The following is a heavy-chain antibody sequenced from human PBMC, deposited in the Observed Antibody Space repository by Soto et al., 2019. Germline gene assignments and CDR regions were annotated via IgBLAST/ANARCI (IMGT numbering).Heavy chain of an antibody. CDR3: TRDRGMGAVASTGGAIS. J-gene: IGHJ5*02. CDR1: GFTFNTYA. D-gene: IGHD6-19*01. V-gene: IGHV3-30-3*01. CDR2: ISYDGNNK. Sequence: QVQLVESGGGVVQPGRSLRLSCAASGFTFNTYAIHWVRQAPGKGLEWVAVISYDGNNKFYAKSVKGRFTISRDNSKNILYLQMNSLRTGDTAVYYCTRDRGMGAVASTGGAISWGQGILVTVSS.